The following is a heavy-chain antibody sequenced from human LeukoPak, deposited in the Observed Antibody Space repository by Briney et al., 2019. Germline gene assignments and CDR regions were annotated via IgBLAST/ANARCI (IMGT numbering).Heavy chain of an antibody. CDR1: GGSISTYY. CDR3: ARDISGSYPGPFDY. J-gene: IGHJ4*02. V-gene: IGHV4-59*01. Sequence: PSETLSLTCTVSGGSISTYYWNWIRQPPGKGLEWIGYIYSSGITDYNPSLKSRVTISVNTSKNQFSLLLSSVTAADTAVYYCARDISGSYPGPFDYWGQGTLVTVSS. CDR2: IYSSGIT. D-gene: IGHD1-26*01.